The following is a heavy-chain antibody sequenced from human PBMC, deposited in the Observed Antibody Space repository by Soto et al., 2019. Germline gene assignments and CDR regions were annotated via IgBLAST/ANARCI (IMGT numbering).Heavy chain of an antibody. V-gene: IGHV1-18*01. CDR2: ISVYNGDT. CDR3: ARVYCGGDCFSGGDFAH. Sequence: QVQLVQSGTEVKKAGSAVKVSCKTSGYTFTTYGISWIRQAPGQGLEWIALISVYNGDTNYAQHVQPRDTMTTDTLTTTAYPELRSLRSDDTAVYHCARVYCGGDCFSGGDFAHWGQGTLVTVS. D-gene: IGHD2-21*01. CDR1: GYTFTTYG. J-gene: IGHJ4*02.